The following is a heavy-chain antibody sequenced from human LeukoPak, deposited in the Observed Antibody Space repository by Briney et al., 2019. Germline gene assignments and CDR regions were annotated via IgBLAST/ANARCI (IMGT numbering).Heavy chain of an antibody. CDR2: ISWNSGSI. J-gene: IGHJ6*03. V-gene: IGHV3-9*01. CDR1: GFTFDDYA. CDR3: SRGVIIDFYYYYMDV. D-gene: IGHD3-10*01. Sequence: LRLSCAASGFTFDDYAMHWVRQAPGKGLEWVSGISWNSGSIDYAESVKGRFTISRDNAKNSLYLQMNSLRAEDTALYYCSRGVIIDFYYYYMDVWGKGTTVTVSS.